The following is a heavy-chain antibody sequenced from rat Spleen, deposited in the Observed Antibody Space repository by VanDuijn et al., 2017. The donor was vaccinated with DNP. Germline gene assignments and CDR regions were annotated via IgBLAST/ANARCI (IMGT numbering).Heavy chain of an antibody. CDR2: ISTGGGNT. J-gene: IGHJ2*01. V-gene: IGHV5S13*01. CDR1: GFIFNDYG. D-gene: IGHD1-2*01. CDR3: AKANGRD. Sequence: EVQLVESGGGLVQPGRSLKLSCAASGFIFNDYGMAWVRQAPKKGLEWVATISTGGGNTYYRDSVKGRFTISRDNAKSTLYLQMNSLRSEDTATYYCAKANGRDWGQGVMVTVSS.